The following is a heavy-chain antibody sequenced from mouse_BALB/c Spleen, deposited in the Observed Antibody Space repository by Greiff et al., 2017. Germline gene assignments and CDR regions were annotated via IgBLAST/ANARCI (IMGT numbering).Heavy chain of an antibody. Sequence: QVQLQQSGAELVRPGVSVKISCKGSGYTFTDYAMHWVKQSHAKSLEWIGVISTYYGDASYNQKFKGKATMTVDKSSSTAYMELARLTSEDSAIYYCARGNYVYYFDYWGQGTTLTVSS. D-gene: IGHD2-1*01. J-gene: IGHJ2*01. CDR1: GYTFTDYA. V-gene: IGHV1S137*01. CDR2: ISTYYGDA. CDR3: ARGNYVYYFDY.